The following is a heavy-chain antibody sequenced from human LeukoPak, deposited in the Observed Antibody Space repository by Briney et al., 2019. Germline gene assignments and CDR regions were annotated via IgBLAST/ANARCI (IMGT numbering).Heavy chain of an antibody. V-gene: IGHV3-23*01. CDR2: ISDIGST. Sequence: PGGSLRLSCAASGFTFSNYAMTWVRQAPGKGLEWVSTISDIGSTFYADSVKRRITISRDNSKNTLFLQMNGLRADDTAVYYCAKDWPSEWQQLPDYDAVDVWGQGTMVTVSS. D-gene: IGHD6-13*01. CDR1: GFTFSNYA. CDR3: AKDWPSEWQQLPDYDAVDV. J-gene: IGHJ3*01.